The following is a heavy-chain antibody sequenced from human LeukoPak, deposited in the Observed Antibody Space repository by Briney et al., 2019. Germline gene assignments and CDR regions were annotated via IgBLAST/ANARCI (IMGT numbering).Heavy chain of an antibody. D-gene: IGHD6-13*01. CDR2: LYYDGRT. J-gene: IGHJ3*02. CDR1: GDSVSSSNYY. Sequence: SETLSLTCTVFGDSVSSSNYYWAWFRQPPGKGLDWIGSLYYDGRTYYSPSLESRVTVSVDTSKNQFALKLTSVTAADTAVYYCARSLGAAAGDDAFDIWGQGTMVTVSS. CDR3: ARSLGAAAGDDAFDI. V-gene: IGHV4-39*01.